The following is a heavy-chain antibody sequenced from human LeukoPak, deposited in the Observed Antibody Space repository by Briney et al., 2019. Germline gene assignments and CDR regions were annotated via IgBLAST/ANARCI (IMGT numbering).Heavy chain of an antibody. CDR3: ARDLEHGTMVRGVIGNFDY. CDR1: GFIFTTYA. CDR2: ITGSGGST. Sequence: GGSLRLSCAASGFIFTTYAMSWVRQAAGKGLEWVSAITGSGGSTYYADSVKGRFTISRDNSKNTLYLQMNSLRAEDTAVYYCARDLEHGTMVRGVIGNFDYWGQGTLVTVSS. J-gene: IGHJ4*02. D-gene: IGHD3-10*01. V-gene: IGHV3-23*01.